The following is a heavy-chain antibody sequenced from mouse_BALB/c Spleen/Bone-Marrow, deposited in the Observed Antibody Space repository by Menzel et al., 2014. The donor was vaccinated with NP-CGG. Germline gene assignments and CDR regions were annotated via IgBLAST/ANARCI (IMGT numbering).Heavy chain of an antibody. CDR3: SRRAHYFGSGLDY. J-gene: IGHJ2*01. V-gene: IGHV1-9*01. D-gene: IGHD1-1*01. Sequence: QVQLKESGAELMKPGASVTISCKATGYIFSSYWIEWIKQRPGHGLEWIGEILPGSGNTSYNEKFRDKATFTAETSSNIAYMQLSSLTSEDSAVYYCSRRAHYFGSGLDYWGQGTTLTVSS. CDR1: GYIFSSYW. CDR2: ILPGSGNT.